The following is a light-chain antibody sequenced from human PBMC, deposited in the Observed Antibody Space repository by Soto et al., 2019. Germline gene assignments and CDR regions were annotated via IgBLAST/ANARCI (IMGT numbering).Light chain of an antibody. CDR2: AAS. V-gene: IGKV1-39*01. J-gene: IGKJ1*01. CDR1: QSISGY. CDR3: QQSYSTPRWT. Sequence: DIQMTQSPSSLSASVGYRVTITCRASQSISGYLNWYQQKPGKAPKLLIYAASSLQSGVPSRFSGSGSGTDFTLTISSLQPEDFATYYCQQSYSTPRWTFGQGTKVEIK.